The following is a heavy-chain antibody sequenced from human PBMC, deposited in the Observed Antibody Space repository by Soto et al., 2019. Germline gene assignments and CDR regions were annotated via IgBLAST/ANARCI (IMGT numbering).Heavy chain of an antibody. CDR1: GFTFSTYW. CDR2: INQDESAR. CDR3: VCGGNFFVY. D-gene: IGHD3-16*01. V-gene: IGHV3-7*01. J-gene: IGHJ4*02. Sequence: EVQLVESGGGLVQPGGSLRLPCAASGFTFSTYWMTWVRQPPGKGLEWVASINQDESARYYVDSVMGRFTISRDNAKKSLYVQKISLIGEDTAVYYYVCGGNFFVYWGQGNMVAVS.